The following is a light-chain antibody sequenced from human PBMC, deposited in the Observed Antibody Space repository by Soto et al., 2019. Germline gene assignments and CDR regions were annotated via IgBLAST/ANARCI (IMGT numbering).Light chain of an antibody. V-gene: IGKV3-20*01. CDR1: KSFSRSY. CDR2: GAS. J-gene: IGKJ5*01. CDR3: QQYGSSST. Sequence: IVLTQSPDTLSLSPGERATLSCRASKSFSRSYLAWYQQKPGQAPRLLIYGASSRATGIPDRFSGSGSGTDFTLTISRLEPEDFAVYYCQQYGSSSTFGQGTRLEIK.